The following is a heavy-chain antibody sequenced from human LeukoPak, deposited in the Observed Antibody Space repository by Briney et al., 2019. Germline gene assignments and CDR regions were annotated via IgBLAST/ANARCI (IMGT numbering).Heavy chain of an antibody. V-gene: IGHV1-46*01. CDR3: ARGGSIAARLDTDAFDI. J-gene: IGHJ3*02. Sequence: ASVKVSCKASGYTFTSYYMHWVRQAPGQGLEWMGIINPSGGSTSYAQKFQGRVTMTRDTSTSTVYMELSSLRSEDTAVYYCARGGSIAARLDTDAFDIWGQETMVTVSS. CDR1: GYTFTSYY. CDR2: INPSGGST. D-gene: IGHD6-6*01.